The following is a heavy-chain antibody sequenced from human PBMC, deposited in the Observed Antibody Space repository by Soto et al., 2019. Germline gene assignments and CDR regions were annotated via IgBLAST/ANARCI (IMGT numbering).Heavy chain of an antibody. CDR2: ISHDGSEK. J-gene: IGHJ6*02. V-gene: IGHV3-30-3*01. Sequence: PGGSLRLSCAASIFTFSSYAMDWVRQAPGKGPERVAVISHDGSEKYYGDSVKGRFTISRDNPKNTVYLQMNSLRPEDTAVYYCARDTYPSYYYYYGMDVWGQGTTVTVSS. CDR3: ARDTYPSYYYYYGMDV. CDR1: IFTFSSYA.